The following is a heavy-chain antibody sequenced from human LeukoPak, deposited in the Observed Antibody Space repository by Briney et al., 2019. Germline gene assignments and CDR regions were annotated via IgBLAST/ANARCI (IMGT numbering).Heavy chain of an antibody. J-gene: IGHJ4*02. D-gene: IGHD1-26*01. Sequence: GGSLRLSCVVSGLPFNCYDKLWVRQAPGKGLEGVSLIHHSGSTTHYADHVKGHSTIYKDNSNNALYLQMNRLRAEDTAVYYCAKDLGSSQDFDYWGQGTLVTVSS. V-gene: IGHV3-23*01. CDR3: AKDLGSSQDFDY. CDR2: IHHSGSTT. CDR1: GLPFNCYD.